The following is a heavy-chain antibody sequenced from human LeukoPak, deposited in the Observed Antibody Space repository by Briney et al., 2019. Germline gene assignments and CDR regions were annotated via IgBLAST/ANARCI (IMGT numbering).Heavy chain of an antibody. D-gene: IGHD3-3*01. J-gene: IGHJ4*02. CDR3: ARDPTSGSEYFDY. Sequence: SVKVSCKASGGTFSSYAISWVRQAPGQGLERMGGIIPIFGTANYAQKFQGRVTITTDESTSTAYMELSSLRSEDTAVYCCARDPTSGSEYFDYWGQGTLVTVSS. CDR2: IIPIFGTA. V-gene: IGHV1-69*05. CDR1: GGTFSSYA.